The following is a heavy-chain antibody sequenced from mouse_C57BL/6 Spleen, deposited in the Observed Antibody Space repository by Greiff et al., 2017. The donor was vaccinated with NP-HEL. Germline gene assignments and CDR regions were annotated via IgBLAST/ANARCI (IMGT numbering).Heavy chain of an antibody. CDR3: ARWPSTEGYFDY. Sequence: VQLQQSGAELARPGASVKMSCKASGYTFTSYTMHWVKQRPGQGLEWIGYINPSSGYTKYNQKFKDKATLTADKSSSTAYMQLSSLTSEDSAVYYWARWPSTEGYFDYWGQGTTLTVSS. V-gene: IGHV1-4*01. J-gene: IGHJ2*01. CDR1: GYTFTSYT. CDR2: INPSSGYT.